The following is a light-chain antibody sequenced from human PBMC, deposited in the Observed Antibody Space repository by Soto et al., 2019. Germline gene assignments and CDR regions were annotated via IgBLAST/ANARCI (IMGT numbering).Light chain of an antibody. CDR3: QSYDSSLNGYVV. V-gene: IGLV1-40*01. Sequence: QSVLTQPPSVSGAPGQRVTISCTGSSSNIGAGYDVHWYQQLPGTAPKLLIYGDSNRPSGVPDRFSGSKSGTSASLAITGLQAEDEADYYCQSYDSSLNGYVVXGGGTKVTVL. J-gene: IGLJ2*01. CDR2: GDS. CDR1: SSNIGAGYD.